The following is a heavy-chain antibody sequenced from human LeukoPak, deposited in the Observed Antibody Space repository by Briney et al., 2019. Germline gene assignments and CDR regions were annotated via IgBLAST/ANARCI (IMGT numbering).Heavy chain of an antibody. D-gene: IGHD3-3*01. CDR3: ARDRYDFWSGYYSYYYYYMDV. CDR1: GYTFSTSD. V-gene: IGHV1-8*01. J-gene: IGHJ6*03. CDR2: MNPYSGNA. Sequence: AASVKVSCKASGYTFSTSDINWVRQATGQGLEWMGWMNPYSGNAGYAQKFQGRVTMTRDTSTSTVYMELSSLRSEDTAVYYCARDRYDFWSGYYSYYYYYMDVWGKGTTVTVSS.